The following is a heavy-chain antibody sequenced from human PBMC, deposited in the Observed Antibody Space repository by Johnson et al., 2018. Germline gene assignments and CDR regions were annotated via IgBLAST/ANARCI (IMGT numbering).Heavy chain of an antibody. J-gene: IGHJ3*02. CDR1: GGSISSYY. D-gene: IGHD3-22*01. CDR2: IHYTGST. CDR3: ARSSYDSTGVPMAFDI. V-gene: IGHV4-59*12. Sequence: QVQLQESGPGLVKXSETLSLTCTVSGGSISSYYWSWIRQPPGKGLEWIGNIHYTGSTNYNPSLKSRVTLSVDTAKNQFSLKLSSVIAADTAVYFCARSSYDSTGVPMAFDIWGQGTMVTVSS.